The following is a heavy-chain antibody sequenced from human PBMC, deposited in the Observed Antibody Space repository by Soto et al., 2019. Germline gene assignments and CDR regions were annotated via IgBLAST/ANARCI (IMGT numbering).Heavy chain of an antibody. V-gene: IGHV1-2*02. J-gene: IGHJ4*02. Sequence: QVQLVQSGAEVKKPGASVKVSCKASRYTFTDYYMHWVRQSPGQGLEWMGWINTNSGVTKFPQKSKGRVIMTRDTSISTGYMELSRLTSDDTAVYYCASAGLTPLELATTYWGQGTLVTVSS. CDR3: ASAGLTPLELATTY. CDR2: INTNSGVT. D-gene: IGHD5-12*01. CDR1: RYTFTDYY.